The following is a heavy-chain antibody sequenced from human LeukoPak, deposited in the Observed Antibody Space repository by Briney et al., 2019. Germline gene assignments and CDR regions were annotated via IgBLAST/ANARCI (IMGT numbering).Heavy chain of an antibody. Sequence: PSQTLSLTCTVSGGSISSGSYYWSWIRQPAGKGLEWIGRIYTSGSTNYNPSLKSRVSISVDTSKNHFSLKLSSVTAADTAVYYCARHRTRRVAQAFDIWDQGTMVTGSS. D-gene: IGHD3-3*01. CDR2: IYTSGST. V-gene: IGHV4-61*02. CDR3: ARHRTRRVAQAFDI. CDR1: GGSISSGSYY. J-gene: IGHJ3*02.